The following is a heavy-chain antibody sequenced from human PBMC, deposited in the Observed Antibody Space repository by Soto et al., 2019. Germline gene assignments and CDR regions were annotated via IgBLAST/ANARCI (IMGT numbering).Heavy chain of an antibody. D-gene: IGHD2-21*02. CDR1: GYPFTDYF. CDR2: ISLYHHST. Sequence: ASVKVSCKPSGYPFTDYFIHWVRQAPGQGLEWIGIISLYHHSTSYAQKFQGRLTVTAYTSTTTGYMDLSSLTSEDSAVYWCARELYSCGGDCPYYMDYWGQGTLVTVSS. J-gene: IGHJ4*02. V-gene: IGHV1-46*01. CDR3: ARELYSCGGDCPYYMDY.